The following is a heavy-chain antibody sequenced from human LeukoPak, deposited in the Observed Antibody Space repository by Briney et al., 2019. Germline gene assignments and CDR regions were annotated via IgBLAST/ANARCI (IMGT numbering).Heavy chain of an antibody. V-gene: IGHV1-69*13. CDR1: GGTFSSYA. CDR2: IIPIFGTA. Sequence: ASVKVSCKASGGTFSSYAISWVRQAPGQGLEWMGGIIPIFGTANYAQKFQGRVTITADESTSTAYMELSSLRSEDTAVYYCARVDLDYYGSGSYYKEGYWGQGTLVTVSS. D-gene: IGHD3-10*01. CDR3: ARVDLDYYGSGSYYKEGY. J-gene: IGHJ4*02.